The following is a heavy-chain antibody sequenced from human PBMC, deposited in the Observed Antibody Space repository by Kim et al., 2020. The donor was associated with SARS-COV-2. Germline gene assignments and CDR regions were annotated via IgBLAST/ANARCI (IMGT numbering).Heavy chain of an antibody. J-gene: IGHJ3*02. D-gene: IGHD6-13*01. Sequence: VKGRFTIYRDNAKNSLYLQMNSLRAEDTAVYYCARGGSSSWYGEDDAFDIWGQGTMVTVSS. CDR3: ARGGSSSWYGEDDAFDI. V-gene: IGHV3-11*05.